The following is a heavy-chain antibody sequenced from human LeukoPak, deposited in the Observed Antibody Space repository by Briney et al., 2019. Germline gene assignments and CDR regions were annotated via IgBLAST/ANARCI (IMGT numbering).Heavy chain of an antibody. CDR3: ARMFRRRKDIVVVPAAYEYYFDY. CDR1: GFTVSSNC. D-gene: IGHD2-2*01. V-gene: IGHV3-66*01. Sequence: GGSLRLSCAASGFTVSSNCMSWVRQAPGKGLEWVSVIYSGGSTYYADSVKGRFTISRDNSKNTLYLQMNSLRAEDTAVYYCARMFRRRKDIVVVPAAYEYYFDYWGQGTLVTVSS. CDR2: IYSGGST. J-gene: IGHJ4*02.